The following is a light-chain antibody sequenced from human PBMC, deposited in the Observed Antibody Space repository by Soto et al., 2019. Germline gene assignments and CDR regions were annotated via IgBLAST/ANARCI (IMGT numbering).Light chain of an antibody. CDR2: GAS. CDR3: QQYTNWPPIT. CDR1: QSVSSN. J-gene: IGKJ5*01. Sequence: ERMMTPSPATLSVSPGARATLSCRASQSVSSNLAWYQQKPGQAPRLLIYGASTRATGIPARFSGSGPGTEFTLTISSLQSEDFAVYYCQQYTNWPPITCGQGTRLEIK. V-gene: IGKV3-15*01.